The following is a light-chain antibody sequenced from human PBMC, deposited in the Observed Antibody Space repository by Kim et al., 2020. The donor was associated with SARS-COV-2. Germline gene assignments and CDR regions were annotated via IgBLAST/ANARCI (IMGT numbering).Light chain of an antibody. CDR1: ISNSGSHS. CDR3: AARDDTLSGFL. CDR2: RND. J-gene: IGLJ1*01. Sequence: GQVVTISCSGSISNSGSHSVYWYQQFPGTAPKLLIYRNDQRPSGVPDRFSGSKSGTSASLAISGLRSADEADYYCAARDDTLSGFLFGGGTKVTVL. V-gene: IGLV1-47*01.